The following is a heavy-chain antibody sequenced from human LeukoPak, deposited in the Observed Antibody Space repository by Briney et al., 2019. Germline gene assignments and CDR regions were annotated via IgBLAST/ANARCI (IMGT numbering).Heavy chain of an antibody. J-gene: IGHJ4*02. CDR3: AKDPWFGELPALDC. D-gene: IGHD3-10*01. Sequence: PGGSLRLSCTASGFSVRSYWMTWVRQAPGKGLEWVANIQQDGSEKYYVDSVRGRFTISRDNSKNTLYLQMNSLRAEDTAVYYCAKDPWFGELPALDCWGQGTLVTVSS. CDR2: IQQDGSEK. V-gene: IGHV3-7*03. CDR1: GFSVRSYW.